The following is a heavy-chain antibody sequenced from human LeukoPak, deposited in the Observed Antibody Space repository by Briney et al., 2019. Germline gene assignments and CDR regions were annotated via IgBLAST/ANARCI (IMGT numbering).Heavy chain of an antibody. Sequence: SETLSLTCTVSGGSISSYYWSWIRQPAGKGLEWIGRIYTSGSTNYNPSLKSRVTMSVDTSKNQVPLKLSSVTAADTAVYYCARDMVGDGYKRVRWYFDYWGQGTLVAVSS. CDR3: ARDMVGDGYKRVRWYFDY. CDR1: GGSISSYY. V-gene: IGHV4-4*07. J-gene: IGHJ4*02. CDR2: IYTSGST. D-gene: IGHD5-24*01.